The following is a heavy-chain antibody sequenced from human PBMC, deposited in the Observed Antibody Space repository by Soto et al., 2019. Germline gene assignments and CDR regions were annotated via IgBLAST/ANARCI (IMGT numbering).Heavy chain of an antibody. V-gene: IGHV3-33*01. CDR2: IWHDGSQK. CDR3: ATDRGGAAFDI. CDR1: GFTFSSYG. D-gene: IGHD2-15*01. Sequence: QVQLVESGGGVVQPGTSLRLSCAATGFTFSSYGMHWVRQAAGKGLEWVAVIWHDGSQKKYADSVTGRFTISRDNAKNTLYQQMNSLRAEDTAVYYCATDRGGAAFDIWGQGTMVTVSS. J-gene: IGHJ3*02.